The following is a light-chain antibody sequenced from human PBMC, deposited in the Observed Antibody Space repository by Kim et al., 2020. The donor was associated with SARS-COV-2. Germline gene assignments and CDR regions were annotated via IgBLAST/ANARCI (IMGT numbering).Light chain of an antibody. V-gene: IGLV3-1*01. CDR2: QDY. Sequence: SYELTQPPSVSASPGQTVTITCSGDRLEEKDVCWYQQKPGQSPLMVIYQDYKRPSGIPERFSGSNSVSTATLTISATQAMDEAVYYCQSWDTITAVFGGGTKLTVL. CDR1: RLEEKD. CDR3: QSWDTITAV. J-gene: IGLJ2*01.